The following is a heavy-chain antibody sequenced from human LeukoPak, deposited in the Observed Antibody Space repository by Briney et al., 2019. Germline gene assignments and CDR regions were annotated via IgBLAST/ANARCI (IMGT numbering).Heavy chain of an antibody. CDR1: GFTFSGYA. V-gene: IGHV3-23*01. CDR3: AKILVVRGVYNWFDP. D-gene: IGHD3-10*01. Sequence: GGSLRLSCAASGFTFSGYAMSWVRQAPGKGLEWVSAISGSGGSTYYADSVKGRFTISRDNSKNTLYPQMNSLRAEDTAVYYCAKILVVRGVYNWFDPWGQGALVTVSS. CDR2: ISGSGGST. J-gene: IGHJ5*02.